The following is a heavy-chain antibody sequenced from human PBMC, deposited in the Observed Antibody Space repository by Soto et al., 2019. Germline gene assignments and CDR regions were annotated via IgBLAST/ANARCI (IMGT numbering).Heavy chain of an antibody. CDR1: GFTFSDYY. CDR3: ARDVGGGDLYYYGMDV. D-gene: IGHD2-21*01. J-gene: IGHJ6*02. Sequence: LRLSCAASGFTFSDYYMSWIRQAPGKGLGWVSYISSSSSYTNYADSVKGRFTISRDNAKNSLYLQMNSLRAEDTAVYYCARDVGGGDLYYYGMDVWGQGTTVTVSS. CDR2: ISSSSSYT. V-gene: IGHV3-11*05.